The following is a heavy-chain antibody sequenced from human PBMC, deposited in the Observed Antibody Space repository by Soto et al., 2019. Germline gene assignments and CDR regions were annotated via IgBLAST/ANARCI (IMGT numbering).Heavy chain of an antibody. CDR1: GDSISDTIYY. D-gene: IGHD6-19*01. CDR3: ARHLKAVAAAMDY. J-gene: IGHJ4*02. CDR2: IHYSGST. Sequence: SETLSLTCRVSGDSISDTIYYWGWIREAPGKGLEWIGSIHYSGSTQFHPSLKTRVTISVDTSKNEFSLRLRSVTAADTAVYYCARHLKAVAAAMDYWGQGIPVTVSS. V-gene: IGHV4-39*01.